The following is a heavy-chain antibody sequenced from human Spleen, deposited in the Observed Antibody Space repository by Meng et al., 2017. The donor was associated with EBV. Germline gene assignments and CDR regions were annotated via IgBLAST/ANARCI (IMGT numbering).Heavy chain of an antibody. CDR2: FYSVTTT. J-gene: IGHJ4*02. V-gene: IGHV4-39*07. CDR1: GGSITTPNYY. CDR3: VEDAATYLGY. D-gene: IGHD1-26*01. Sequence: REAGPGLVKPSETLSLICTVSGGSITTPNYYWGWIRQPPGKGLEWIGTFYSVTTTFYNPSLKSRVTMSIDTSKTQFSLRLSSVTAADTGVYYCVEDAATYLGYWGQGTLVTVSS.